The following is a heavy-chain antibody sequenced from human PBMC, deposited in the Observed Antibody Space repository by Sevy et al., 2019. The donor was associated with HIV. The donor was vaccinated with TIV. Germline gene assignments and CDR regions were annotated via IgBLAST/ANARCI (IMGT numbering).Heavy chain of an antibody. CDR3: ASDISDIAAAGTNAFDI. V-gene: IGHV3-33*01. J-gene: IGHJ3*02. CDR1: GFTFSSYG. CDR2: IWYDGSNK. D-gene: IGHD6-13*01. Sequence: GGSLRLSCAASGFTFSSYGMHWVRQAPGKGLEWVAVIWYDGSNKYYADSVKGRFTISRDNSRNTLYLQMNSLRAEDTAEYYCASDISDIAAAGTNAFDIWGQGTMVTVSS.